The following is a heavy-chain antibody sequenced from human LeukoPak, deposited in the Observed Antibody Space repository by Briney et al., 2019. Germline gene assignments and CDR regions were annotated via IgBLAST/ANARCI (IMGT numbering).Heavy chain of an antibody. J-gene: IGHJ4*02. V-gene: IGHV4-61*02. CDR2: IYTSGRT. CDR3: ARLSTVTTSFDY. Sequence: SETLSLTCTVSGGSISSGSYYWSWIRQPAGTGLEWIGRIYTSGRTYYNPSLKSRVSMSVDTSKNQFSLKLSSVTAADTAVYYCARLSTVTTSFDYWGQGTLVTVSS. CDR1: GGSISSGSYY. D-gene: IGHD4-11*01.